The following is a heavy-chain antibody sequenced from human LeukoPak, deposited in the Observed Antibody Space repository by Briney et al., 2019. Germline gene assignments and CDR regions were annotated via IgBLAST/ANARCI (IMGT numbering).Heavy chain of an antibody. CDR1: GFTFSSYW. J-gene: IGHJ4*02. Sequence: AGSLRLSCAASGFTFSSYWMSWVRQPPGKGLEWVANINGDGSEKYYVESVKGRFTVSRDNAKNSLYLQMDSLRAEDTAVYYCARDGPHYDFWSGPAYWGQGTLVTVSS. CDR2: INGDGSEK. D-gene: IGHD3-3*01. CDR3: ARDGPHYDFWSGPAY. V-gene: IGHV3-7*05.